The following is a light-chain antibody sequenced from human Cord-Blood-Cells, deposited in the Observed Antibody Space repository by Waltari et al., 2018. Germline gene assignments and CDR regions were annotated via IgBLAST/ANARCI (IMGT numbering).Light chain of an antibody. CDR1: KGISSY. CDR2: AAS. V-gene: IGKV1-8*01. CDR3: QQYYSYPRT. J-gene: IGKJ1*01. Sequence: IRMTQSPSSFSASTGDRVTITCRASKGISSYLYLYQQKPGQAPEQLIYAASNLQSGGPSSFSGSGSETDFTLTISCLQSEDFATYYCQQYYSYPRTFGQGTKVEIK.